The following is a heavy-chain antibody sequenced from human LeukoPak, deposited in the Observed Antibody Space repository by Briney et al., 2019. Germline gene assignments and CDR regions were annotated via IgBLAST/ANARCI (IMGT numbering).Heavy chain of an antibody. J-gene: IGHJ4*02. CDR2: IYHSGST. V-gene: IGHV4-38-2*02. Sequence: KPSETLSLTCTVSGYSISSGYYWGWIRQPPGKGLEWIGSIYHSGSTYYNPSLKSRVTISVDTSKNQFSLKLSSVTAADTAVYYCARDMDIVVVPAAIGYWGQGTLVTVSP. D-gene: IGHD2-2*03. CDR3: ARDMDIVVVPAAIGY. CDR1: GYSISSGYY.